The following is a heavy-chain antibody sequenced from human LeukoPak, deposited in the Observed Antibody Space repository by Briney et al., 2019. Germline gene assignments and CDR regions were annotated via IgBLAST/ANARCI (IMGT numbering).Heavy chain of an antibody. J-gene: IGHJ4*02. CDR1: GGSVSSGSYY. D-gene: IGHD6-13*01. Sequence: SETLSLTCTVSGGSVSSGSYYWRWIRQPPGKGLEWIGYIYYSGSTNYNPSLKSRVTISVDTSKNQFSLKLSSVTAADTAVYYCARGRGSSSWYYFDYWGQGTLVTVSS. CDR3: ARGRGSSSWYYFDY. V-gene: IGHV4-61*01. CDR2: IYYSGST.